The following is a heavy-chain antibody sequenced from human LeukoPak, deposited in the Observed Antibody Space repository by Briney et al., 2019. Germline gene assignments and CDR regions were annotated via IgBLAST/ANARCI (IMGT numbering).Heavy chain of an antibody. J-gene: IGHJ4*02. CDR1: GGTFSSYA. CDR3: AMRNFWSGYSEVGLDY. V-gene: IGHV1-69*04. D-gene: IGHD3-3*01. CDR2: IIPILGIA. Sequence: SVKVSCKASGGTFSSYAISWVRQAPGQGLEWMGRIIPILGIANCAQKFQGRVTITADKSTSTAYMELSSLRSEDTAVYYCAMRNFWSGYSEVGLDYWGQGTLVTVSS.